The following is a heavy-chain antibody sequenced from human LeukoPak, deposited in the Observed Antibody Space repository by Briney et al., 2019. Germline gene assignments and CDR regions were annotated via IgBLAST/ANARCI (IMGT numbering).Heavy chain of an antibody. Sequence: SETLSLTCTVSGGSISSYYWSWIRQPPGKGLEWIGYIYYSGSTNHNPSLKSRVTISVDTSKNQFSLKLSSVTAADTAVYYCARDGSDAFDIWGQGTMVTVSS. CDR3: ARDGSDAFDI. CDR2: IYYSGST. CDR1: GGSISSYY. V-gene: IGHV4-59*12. J-gene: IGHJ3*02. D-gene: IGHD3-10*01.